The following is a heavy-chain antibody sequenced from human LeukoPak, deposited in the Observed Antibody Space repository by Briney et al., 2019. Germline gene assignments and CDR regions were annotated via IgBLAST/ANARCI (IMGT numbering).Heavy chain of an antibody. CDR3: ANFKGFLPRDWYFDL. Sequence: GASVKVSCKASGGTFSSYAISWVRQAPGQGLEWMGGIIPIFGTAKYAQNFQGRVTITADESTSTAYMELSSLKSEDTAVYYCANFKGFLPRDWYFDLWGRGTLVTVSS. D-gene: IGHD3-10*01. CDR1: GGTFSSYA. CDR2: IIPIFGTA. V-gene: IGHV1-69*13. J-gene: IGHJ2*01.